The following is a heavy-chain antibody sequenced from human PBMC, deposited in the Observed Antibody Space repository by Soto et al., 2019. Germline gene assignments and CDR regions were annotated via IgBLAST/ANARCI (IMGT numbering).Heavy chain of an antibody. V-gene: IGHV3-48*02. CDR3: AREAYGDYYFDH. CDR1: GFTFSSYS. Sequence: EVQLVESGGGLVQPGGSLRLSCAASGFTFSSYSMNWVRQAPGKWLEWVSYISSRGSTIYYADSVKGRFTISRSNAKNSLYLQMNSLRDEDTAVYYCAREAYGDYYFDHWGQGTLVTVSS. CDR2: ISSRGSTI. D-gene: IGHD4-17*01. J-gene: IGHJ4*02.